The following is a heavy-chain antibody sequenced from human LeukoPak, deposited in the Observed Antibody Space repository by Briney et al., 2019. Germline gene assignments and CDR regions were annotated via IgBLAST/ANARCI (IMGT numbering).Heavy chain of an antibody. Sequence: SETLSLTCTVSGGSIRSYHWSWIRQSPGKGLEWIGYISVGGANNYNPSLKSRVSISVDTSKNQFSLRLSSVTAADTALYYCARGFPLYSGTYSDTFDIWGRGTMVTVSS. D-gene: IGHD1-26*01. CDR2: ISVGGAN. CDR3: ARGFPLYSGTYSDTFDI. J-gene: IGHJ3*02. CDR1: GGSIRSYH. V-gene: IGHV4-59*01.